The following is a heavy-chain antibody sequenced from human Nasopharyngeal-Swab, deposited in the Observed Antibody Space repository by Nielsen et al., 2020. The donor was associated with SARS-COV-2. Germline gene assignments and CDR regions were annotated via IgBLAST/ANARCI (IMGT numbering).Heavy chain of an antibody. Sequence: GESLKISCEGSGYSFSNYWISWVRQVPGKGLEWMGKVDPSDSYTDYSPSLRGHVTISVDRSISTAYLQWSSLKASDTAMYYCARQYQNYFGWGDYHGAFDIWGQGTMVTVSS. CDR3: ARQYQNYFGWGDYHGAFDI. CDR2: VDPSDSYT. D-gene: IGHD3-10*01. V-gene: IGHV5-10-1*01. J-gene: IGHJ3*02. CDR1: GYSFSNYW.